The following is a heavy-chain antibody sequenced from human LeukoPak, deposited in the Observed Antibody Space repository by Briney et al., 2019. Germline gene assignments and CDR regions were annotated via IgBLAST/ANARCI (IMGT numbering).Heavy chain of an antibody. CDR3: ARECSSTTCYTRSFDP. V-gene: IGHV4-38-2*02. Sequence: SETLSLTCIVSDYSISSGYYWGWIRQPPGKGLEWIGNLYHSGSTYYNPSLRSRATISGDTSKNQFSLSLSSVTAADTAVYYCARECSSTTCYTRSFDPWGQGTLVTVSS. CDR1: DYSISSGYY. CDR2: LYHSGST. J-gene: IGHJ5*02. D-gene: IGHD2-2*02.